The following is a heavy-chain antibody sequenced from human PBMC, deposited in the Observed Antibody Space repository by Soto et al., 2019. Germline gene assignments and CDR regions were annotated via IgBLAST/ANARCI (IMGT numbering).Heavy chain of an antibody. CDR3: ASYRTLGC. D-gene: IGHD1-26*01. V-gene: IGHV3-7*03. J-gene: IGHJ4*02. CDR2: IKEDGSEK. CDR1: GFTLSNFW. Sequence: EVQLAESGGGLVQPGGSLRLSCAASGFTLSNFWMSWVRQAPGKGLEWVASIKEDGSEKTYLDSVKGRFTIPRDNAQNSLYLQMTRLRVDDAAVYYCASYRTLGCWGQGTPVIVSS.